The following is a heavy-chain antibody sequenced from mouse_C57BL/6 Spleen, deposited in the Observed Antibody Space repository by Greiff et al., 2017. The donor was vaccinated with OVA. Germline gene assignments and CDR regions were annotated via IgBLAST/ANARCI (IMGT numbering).Heavy chain of an antibody. CDR1: GYTFTSYW. CDR2: IHPNSGST. J-gene: IGHJ1*03. Sequence: QVQLQQSGAELVKPGASVKLSCKASGYTFTSYWMHWVKQRTGQGLEWIGMIHPNSGSTKYNEKFKSKATLTVDKSSSTAYMQLSSLTSEDSAVYYCARASDWYFDVWGTGTTVTVSS. CDR3: ARASDWYFDV. D-gene: IGHD6-1*01. V-gene: IGHV1-64*01.